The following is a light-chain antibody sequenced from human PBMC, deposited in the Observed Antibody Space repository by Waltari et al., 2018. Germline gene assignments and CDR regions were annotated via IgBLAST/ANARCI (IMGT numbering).Light chain of an antibody. Sequence: QSVLTQPPSASGTPGQRVTISCSGSYSNIGNNPVNWYQQLPGTAPKLLIHSTSQGPSGVPARFSGSKSGTSVSLAISGLQSDDEADYYCATWDGSLEGYVFGTGT. CDR1: YSNIGNNP. CDR2: STS. V-gene: IGLV1-44*01. CDR3: ATWDGSLEGYV. J-gene: IGLJ1*01.